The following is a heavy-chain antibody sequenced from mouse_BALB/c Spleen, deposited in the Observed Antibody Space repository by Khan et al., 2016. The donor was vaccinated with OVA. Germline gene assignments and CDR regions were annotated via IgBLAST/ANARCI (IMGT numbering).Heavy chain of an antibody. D-gene: IGHD2-14*01. CDR3: ARGGAAYYRNDGGAMEY. Sequence: QIQLVQSGPELKKPGETVRISCKASGYTFTTAGIQWVQKMPGKGLKWIGWINTHSGVPKICRRLQGTVCLLFGNLCQHCIFTDNEPQNEDTATXFCARGGAAYYRNDGGAMEYWGQGTSVTVSS. V-gene: IGHV9-4*02. CDR1: GYTFTTAG. J-gene: IGHJ4*01. CDR2: INTHSGVP.